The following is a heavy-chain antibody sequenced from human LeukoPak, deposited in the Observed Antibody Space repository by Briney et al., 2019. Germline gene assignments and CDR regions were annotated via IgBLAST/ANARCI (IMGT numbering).Heavy chain of an antibody. CDR2: INPDSGGT. CDR3: ATAYENGVDGYFDSLFHY. CDR1: GYTFSGYY. Sequence: ASVTVSCKASGYTFSGYYMHWVRQAPGKGLEGMGWINPDSGGTNYAETFQGRVTMTRDTSISTAYMVLSRLRSDDTAVYYCATAYENGVDGYFDSLFHYWGQGTLVTVSS. V-gene: IGHV1-2*02. D-gene: IGHD3-9*01. J-gene: IGHJ4*02.